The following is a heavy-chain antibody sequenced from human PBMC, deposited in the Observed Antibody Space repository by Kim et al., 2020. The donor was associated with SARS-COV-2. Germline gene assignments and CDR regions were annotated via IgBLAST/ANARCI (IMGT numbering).Heavy chain of an antibody. V-gene: IGHV3-7*01. J-gene: IGHJ4*02. Sequence: AKYAVDSVECRFTISRDNAKKSLYLQMNSLRAEDTAVYYCAIADWYYFDFWGQGTLVSVSS. CDR2: AK. CDR3: AIADWYYFDF. D-gene: IGHD3-9*01.